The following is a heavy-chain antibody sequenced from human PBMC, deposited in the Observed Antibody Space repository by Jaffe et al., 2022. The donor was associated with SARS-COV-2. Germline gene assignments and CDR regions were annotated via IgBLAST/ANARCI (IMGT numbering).Heavy chain of an antibody. J-gene: IGHJ6*03. Sequence: QVQLQQWGAGLLKPSETLSLTCAVYGGSFSGYYWSWIRQPPGKGLEWIGEINHSGSTNYNPSLKSRVTISVDTSKNQFSLKLSSVTAADTAVYYCARVRRPTGSGKQRAGSYYYYYMDVWGKGTTVTVSS. CDR2: INHSGST. V-gene: IGHV4-34*01. CDR1: GGSFSGYY. CDR3: ARVRRPTGSGKQRAGSYYYYYMDV. D-gene: IGHD3-10*01.